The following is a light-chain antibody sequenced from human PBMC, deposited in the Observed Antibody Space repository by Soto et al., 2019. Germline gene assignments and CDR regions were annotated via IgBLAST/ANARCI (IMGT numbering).Light chain of an antibody. CDR1: TSNIESNT. J-gene: IGLJ7*01. V-gene: IGLV1-44*01. CDR2: RNN. Sequence: QLVLTQPPSASGTPGQRVTISCSGRTSNIESNTVNWYQQLPGMAPKLLIYRNNQRPSAVPDRFSGSKSGTSAALAISGLXXEXXXXXXCATWNDRLHAVVFGGGTQLTVL. CDR3: ATWNDRLHAVV.